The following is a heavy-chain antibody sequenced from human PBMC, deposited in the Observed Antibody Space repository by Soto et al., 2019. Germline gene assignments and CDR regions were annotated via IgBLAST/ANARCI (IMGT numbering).Heavy chain of an antibody. CDR1: GDSMSKYY. V-gene: IGHV4-4*07. CDR2: IWTRGST. J-gene: IGHJ4*02. CDR3: ARTVGAAYYFDF. D-gene: IGHD3-16*01. Sequence: QVQLQESGPGLVKPSETLSLTCNVSGDSMSKYYWSWVRQPAGQGLEWIGRIWTRGSTNYNPSLKSRVTMSIDTSNKPFSLDLKSVTAADTAVYYCARTVGAAYYFDFWGQGVLVTVSS.